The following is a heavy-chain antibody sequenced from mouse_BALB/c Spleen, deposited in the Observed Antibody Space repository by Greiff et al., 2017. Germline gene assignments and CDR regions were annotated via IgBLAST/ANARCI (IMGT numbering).Heavy chain of an antibody. V-gene: IGHV1-63*02. CDR2: IYPGGGYN. D-gene: IGHD1-1*01. CDR3: ARTPSTVVAPYWYFDV. Sequence: VQLQQSGAELVRPGTSVKISCKASGYTFTNYWLGWVKQRPGHGLEWIGDIYPGGGYNNYNEKFKGKATLTADTSSSTAYMQLSSLTSEDSAVYFCARTPSTVVAPYWYFDVWGAGTTVTVSS. J-gene: IGHJ1*01. CDR1: GYTFTNYW.